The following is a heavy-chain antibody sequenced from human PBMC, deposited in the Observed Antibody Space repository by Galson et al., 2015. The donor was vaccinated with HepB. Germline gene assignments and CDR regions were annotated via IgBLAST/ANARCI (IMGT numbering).Heavy chain of an antibody. V-gene: IGHV3-48*02. J-gene: IGHJ3*01. CDR2: ISSSGGTT. CDR3: VKGDYGAS. D-gene: IGHD4-17*01. Sequence: SLRLSCATAGFTFSNYGMQWVRQAPGKGLEWISYISSSGGTTYYLDSVKGRFTISRDNAKNSLYLQLSSLTEEDTAVYYCVKGDYGASGGQGTMVIVSS. CDR1: GFTFSNYG.